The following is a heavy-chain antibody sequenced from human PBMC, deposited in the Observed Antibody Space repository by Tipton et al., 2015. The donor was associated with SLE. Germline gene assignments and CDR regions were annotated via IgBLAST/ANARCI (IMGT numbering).Heavy chain of an antibody. V-gene: IGHV3-30*02. CDR3: ARSYYYDTGVLKD. CDR1: GFTFSSYG. Sequence: QVQLVQSGGGVVQPGRSLRLSCAASGFTFSSYGMHWVRQAPGKGLEWVAFIRYDGSNKYYADSVKGRFSISRDNSKNTLYLQMNSLRAEDTAVYYCARSYYYDTGVLKDWGQGTLVTVSP. J-gene: IGHJ4*02. D-gene: IGHD3-22*01. CDR2: IRYDGSNK.